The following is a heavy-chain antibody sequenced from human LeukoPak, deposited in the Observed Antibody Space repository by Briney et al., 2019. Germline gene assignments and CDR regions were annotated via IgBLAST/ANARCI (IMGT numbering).Heavy chain of an antibody. CDR2: ISGSGGST. D-gene: IGHD3-3*01. J-gene: IGHJ6*03. V-gene: IGHV3-23*01. CDR1: GFTFSSYA. Sequence: GGSLRLSCAASGFTFSSYAMSWVRQAPGKGLEWVSAISGSGGSTYYADSVKGRFTISRDNSKNTLDLQMNSLRAEDTALYYCARGSDFWSGRTRGSMDVWGKGTTVTVSS. CDR3: ARGSDFWSGRTRGSMDV.